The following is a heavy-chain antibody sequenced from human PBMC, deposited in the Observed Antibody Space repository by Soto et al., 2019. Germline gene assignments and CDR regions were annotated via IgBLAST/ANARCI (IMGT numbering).Heavy chain of an antibody. CDR3: ARDSSYSSSWYSPNAFDI. D-gene: IGHD6-13*01. CDR2: ISSSGSTI. Sequence: GSLRLACPASGFTFSSYEMNWVRQAPGKGLEWVSYISSSGSTIYYADSVKGRFTMSRDNAKNSLYLQMNSLRAEDTAVYYCARDSSYSSSWYSPNAFDIWGQGTMVTVSS. J-gene: IGHJ3*02. V-gene: IGHV3-48*03. CDR1: GFTFSSYE.